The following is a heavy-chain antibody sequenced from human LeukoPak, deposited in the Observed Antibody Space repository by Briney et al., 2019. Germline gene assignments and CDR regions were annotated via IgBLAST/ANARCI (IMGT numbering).Heavy chain of an antibody. CDR2: INYSGST. D-gene: IGHD1-1*01. Sequence: SETLSLTCTVSGGSISSSSYYWGWIRQPPGKGLEWIGYINYSGSTNYNPSLKSRITISVDTSKNQFSLKLSSVTAADTAVYYCARVSWFPGTSYYYMDVWDKGTTVTVSS. CDR3: ARVSWFPGTSYYYMDV. V-gene: IGHV4-61*05. J-gene: IGHJ6*03. CDR1: GGSISSSSYY.